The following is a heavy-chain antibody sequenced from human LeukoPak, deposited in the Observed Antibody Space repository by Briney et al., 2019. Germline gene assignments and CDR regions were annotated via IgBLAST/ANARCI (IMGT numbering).Heavy chain of an antibody. CDR1: GFTVSSNY. D-gene: IGHD3-9*01. V-gene: IGHV3-66*04. CDR2: IYSGGSA. Sequence: GGSLRLSCAASGFTVSSNYMNWVRQTPGKGLEWVSVIYSGGSAYYADSVKGRFTISRDNSKNTLYLQMNSLRADDTAVYYCASQRRVDLGFAFNLWGQGTMVTVSS. J-gene: IGHJ3*01. CDR3: ASQRRVDLGFAFNL.